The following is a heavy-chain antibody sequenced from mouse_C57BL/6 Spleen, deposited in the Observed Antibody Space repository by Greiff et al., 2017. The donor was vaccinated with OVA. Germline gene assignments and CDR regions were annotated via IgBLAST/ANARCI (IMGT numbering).Heavy chain of an antibody. CDR2: IDPSDSYT. V-gene: IGHV1-50*01. Sequence: QVQLQQPGAELVKPGASVKLSCKASGYTFTSYWMQWVKQRPGQGLEWIGEIDPSDSYTNYNQKFKGKATLTVDTSSSTAYMQLSSLTSEDSAVYYCARDYGSSFDYWGQGTTLTVSS. CDR3: ARDYGSSFDY. D-gene: IGHD1-1*01. CDR1: GYTFTSYW. J-gene: IGHJ2*01.